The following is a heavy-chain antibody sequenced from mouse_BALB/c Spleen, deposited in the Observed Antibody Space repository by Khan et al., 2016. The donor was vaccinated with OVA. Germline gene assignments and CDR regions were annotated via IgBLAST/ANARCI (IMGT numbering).Heavy chain of an antibody. J-gene: IGHJ1*01. CDR1: GYTFTIYG. Sequence: QIQLVQSGPELKKPGETVKISCKASGYTFTIYGMNWVKQAPGKGLKWMGWINTYTGEPTYADDFKGRFVFSLATSASTAFLQISNLKNEDMTTYFCARISSYWYSDVWGAGTTVTVSS. V-gene: IGHV9-1*02. CDR3: ARISSYWYSDV. CDR2: INTYTGEP.